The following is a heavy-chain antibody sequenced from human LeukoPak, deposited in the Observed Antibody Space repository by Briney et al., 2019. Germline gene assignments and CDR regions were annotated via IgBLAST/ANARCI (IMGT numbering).Heavy chain of an antibody. D-gene: IGHD1-26*01. J-gene: IGHJ6*03. CDR1: GYTFTGYY. V-gene: IGHV1-2*02. Sequence: ASVKASCKASGYTFTGYYMHWVRQAPGQGLEWMGWINPNSGGTNYAQKFQGRVTMTRDTSISTAYMGLSRLRSDDTAVYYCARGSAYSGSYYYYYYMDVWGKGTTVTVSS. CDR3: ARGSAYSGSYYYYYYMDV. CDR2: INPNSGGT.